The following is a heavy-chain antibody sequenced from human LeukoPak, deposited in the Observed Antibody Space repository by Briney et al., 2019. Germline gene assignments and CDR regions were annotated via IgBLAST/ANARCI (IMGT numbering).Heavy chain of an antibody. CDR1: GGSISSYY. D-gene: IGHD6-19*01. CDR3: ARDQGSGWYEY. CDR2: IYYSGST. V-gene: IGHV4-59*12. J-gene: IGHJ5*01. Sequence: SETLSLTCTVPGGSISSYYWSWIRQPPGKGLEWIGYIYYSGSTNYNPSLKSRVTISVDMSKNQFSLKLSSVTAADTAVYYCARDQGSGWYEYWGQGTLVTVSS.